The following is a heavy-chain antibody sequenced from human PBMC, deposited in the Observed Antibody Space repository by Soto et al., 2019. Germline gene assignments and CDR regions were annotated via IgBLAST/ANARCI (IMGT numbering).Heavy chain of an antibody. CDR1: GFTFDDYA. Sequence: EEQLVESGGTLVQPGRSLRLSCAASGFTFDDYAMHWVRQAPGKGLEWVSGINWNNGNIGYADSVKGRFTISRDNAKNSLYLQMDSLRGEDTALYYCAKDGFAFSYDYGLEVWGQGTSVTVSS. D-gene: IGHD3-10*01. J-gene: IGHJ6*02. CDR2: INWNNGNI. CDR3: AKDGFAFSYDYGLEV. V-gene: IGHV3-9*01.